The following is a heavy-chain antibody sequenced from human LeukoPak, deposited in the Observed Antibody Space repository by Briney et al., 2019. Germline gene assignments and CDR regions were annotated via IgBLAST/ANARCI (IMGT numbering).Heavy chain of an antibody. J-gene: IGHJ4*02. Sequence: PGGSLRLSCAASGFTFSSYAMSWVRQAPGKGLEWVSAISGSGGSTYYADSVKGRFTISRDNSKNTLYLQMNSLRAEDTAVYYCAKDPDVLLWFGGSPYWGQGTLVTVSS. CDR2: ISGSGGST. D-gene: IGHD3-10*01. CDR3: AKDPDVLLWFGGSPY. V-gene: IGHV3-23*01. CDR1: GFTFSSYA.